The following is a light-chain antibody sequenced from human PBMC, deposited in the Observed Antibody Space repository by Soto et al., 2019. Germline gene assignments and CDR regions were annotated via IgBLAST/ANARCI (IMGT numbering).Light chain of an antibody. V-gene: IGKV1-33*01. Sequence: DIQMTQSPSSLSASVGDRVTITCQASQDISNYLNWYQQKPGKAPKLLISDASNLNTGVPSRFSGGGSGTDFTFTISSLQPEDIATYYCQQSDSLPFTFGQGTKLEIK. CDR3: QQSDSLPFT. CDR1: QDISNY. J-gene: IGKJ2*01. CDR2: DAS.